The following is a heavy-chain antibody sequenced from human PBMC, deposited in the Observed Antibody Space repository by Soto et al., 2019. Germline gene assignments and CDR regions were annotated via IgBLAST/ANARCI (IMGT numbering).Heavy chain of an antibody. CDR3: AAHRNCRSTSCCPAEPQEGMDV. V-gene: IGHV5-10-1*01. J-gene: IGHJ6*02. Sequence: ESLKISCKGSGYSFTSYWISWVRQMPGKGLEWTGRFDPSDSYTNYSPSFQGHVTISADKSISTAYLQWSSLKASDTAMYYCAAHRNCRSTSCCPAEPQEGMDVWGQGTTVTVSS. CDR1: GYSFTSYW. CDR2: FDPSDSYT. D-gene: IGHD2-2*01.